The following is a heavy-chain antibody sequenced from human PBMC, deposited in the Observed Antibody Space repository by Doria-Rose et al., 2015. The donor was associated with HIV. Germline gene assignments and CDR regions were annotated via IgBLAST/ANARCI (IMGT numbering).Heavy chain of an antibody. J-gene: IGHJ4*02. D-gene: IGHD1-26*01. CDR1: Y. V-gene: IGHV3-11*01. CDR2: ISSSGSYI. CDR3: ACGVGATGDY. Sequence: YMSWIRQPPGKGLEWVSYISSSGSYIYYADSVKGRFTISRDRAKNSLYLEMNSLRAEDTAVYYCACGVGATGDYWGQGTLVTVSS.